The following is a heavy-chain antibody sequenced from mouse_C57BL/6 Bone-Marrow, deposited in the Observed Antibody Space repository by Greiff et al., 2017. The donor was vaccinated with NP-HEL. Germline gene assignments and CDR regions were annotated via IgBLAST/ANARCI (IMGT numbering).Heavy chain of an antibody. Sequence: VKLQQPGAELVKPGASVKMSCKASGYTFTSYWITWVKQRPGQGLEWIGDIYPGSGSTNYNEKFKSKATLTVETSSSTAYMQLSSLTSEDSAVYYCARLDYDDGMLYSAMDYWGQGTSVTVSS. D-gene: IGHD2-4*01. V-gene: IGHV1-55*01. CDR1: GYTFTSYW. CDR3: ARLDYDDGMLYSAMDY. CDR2: IYPGSGST. J-gene: IGHJ4*01.